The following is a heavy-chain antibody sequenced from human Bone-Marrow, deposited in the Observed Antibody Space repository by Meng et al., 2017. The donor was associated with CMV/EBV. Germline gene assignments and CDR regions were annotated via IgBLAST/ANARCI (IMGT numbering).Heavy chain of an antibody. CDR3: ERGGGYCSSTSSYSHYYYGMDV. D-gene: IGHD2-2*01. CDR1: GYSFSSYA. J-gene: IGHJ6*02. V-gene: IGHV3-30-3*01. Sequence: GESLKISCKDSGYSFSSYAMHWVRQAPGKGLEWVAVISYDGSNKYYADSVKGRFTISRDNSKNTLYLQMNSLRAEDTAVYYCERGGGYCSSTSSYSHYYYGMDVWGQGTTVTVS. CDR2: ISYDGSNK.